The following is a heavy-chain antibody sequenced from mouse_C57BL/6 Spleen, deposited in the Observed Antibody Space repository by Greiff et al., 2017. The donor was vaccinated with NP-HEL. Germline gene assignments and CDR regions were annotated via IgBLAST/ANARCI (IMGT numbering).Heavy chain of an antibody. J-gene: IGHJ3*01. V-gene: IGHV5-17*01. Sequence: EVKLMESGGGLVKPGGSLKLSCAASGFTFSDYGMHWVRQAPEKGLEWVAYISSGSSTIYYADTVKGRFTIARDNAKNTLFLQMTNLRSEDTAMYYCARGGSSSWFAYWGQGTLVTVSA. D-gene: IGHD1-1*01. CDR3: ARGGSSSWFAY. CDR1: GFTFSDYG. CDR2: ISSGSSTI.